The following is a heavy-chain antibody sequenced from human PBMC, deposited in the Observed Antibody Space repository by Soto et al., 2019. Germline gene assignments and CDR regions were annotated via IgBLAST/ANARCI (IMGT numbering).Heavy chain of an antibody. J-gene: IGHJ5*02. Sequence: SVKVSCKASGGTFSSYTISWVRQAPGQGLEWMGRIIPILGIANYAQKFQGRVTITADKSTSTAYMELSSLRSEDTAVYYCARVPPAIRSSWYWFDPWGQGTLVTVSS. CDR3: ARVPPAIRSSWYWFDP. V-gene: IGHV1-69*02. CDR2: IIPILGIA. D-gene: IGHD6-13*01. CDR1: GGTFSSYT.